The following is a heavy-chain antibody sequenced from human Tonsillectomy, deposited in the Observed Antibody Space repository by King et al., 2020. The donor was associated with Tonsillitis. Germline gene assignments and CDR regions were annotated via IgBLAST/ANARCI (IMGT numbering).Heavy chain of an antibody. Sequence: TLKESGPTLVKPTQTLTLTCTFSGFSLSTSAVGVGWIRQPPGKSLERLALIYCDDDKRYSPFLKSRLTITKDTSKNQVVLTMTNMDPVDTATYYCAHTQYYYDSSGYQKLYYFDYWGQGTLVTVSS. CDR1: GFSLSTSAVG. D-gene: IGHD3-22*01. CDR3: AHTQYYYDSSGYQKLYYFDY. V-gene: IGHV2-5*02. J-gene: IGHJ4*02. CDR2: IYCDDDK.